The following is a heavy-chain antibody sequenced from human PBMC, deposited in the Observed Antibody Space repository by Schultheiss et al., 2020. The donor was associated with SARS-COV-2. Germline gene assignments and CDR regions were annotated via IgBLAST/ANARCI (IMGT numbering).Heavy chain of an antibody. J-gene: IGHJ4*02. Sequence: LSLTCAVSGGSISSSNWWSWVRQPPGKGLEWVAVIWYDGSNKYYADSVKGRFTISRDNSKNTLYLQMNSLGAEDTAVYYCARDAGATDYWGQGTLVTVSS. CDR3: ARDAGATDY. D-gene: IGHD1-26*01. CDR2: IWYDGSNK. CDR1: GGSISSSNW. V-gene: IGHV3-33*08.